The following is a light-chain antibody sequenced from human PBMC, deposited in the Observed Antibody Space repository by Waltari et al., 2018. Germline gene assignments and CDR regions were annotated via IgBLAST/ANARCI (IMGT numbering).Light chain of an antibody. Sequence: DIQLTHSPSSLSASVGDRVTIPCRASQNINNYLNWYQHKPGRAPKLLIYAASSLQSGVPSRFSGSGSGTDFTLTISSLQPEDFATYYCQQSYSTPMYTFGQGTKLEIK. CDR1: QNINNY. J-gene: IGKJ2*01. CDR3: QQSYSTPMYT. V-gene: IGKV1-39*01. CDR2: AAS.